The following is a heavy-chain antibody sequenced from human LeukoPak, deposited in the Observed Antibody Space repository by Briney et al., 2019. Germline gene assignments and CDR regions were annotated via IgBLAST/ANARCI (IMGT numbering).Heavy chain of an antibody. CDR1: GGSICSSSYF. J-gene: IGHJ5*02. CDR2: VHYSGST. D-gene: IGHD2-2*02. V-gene: IGHV4-39*07. CDR3: ARDSPDCGSTTCYKDWFDP. Sequence: SETLSLTCSVSGGSICSSSYFWGWIRQPPGKGLEWIASVHYSGSTYYNPSLQSRVTISVDTSKNHFSLKLSSVTAADTAVYYCARDSPDCGSTTCYKDWFDPWGQGTLVTVSS.